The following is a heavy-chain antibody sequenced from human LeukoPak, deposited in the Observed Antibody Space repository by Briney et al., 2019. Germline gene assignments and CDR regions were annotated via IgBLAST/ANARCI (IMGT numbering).Heavy chain of an antibody. CDR1: GGTFSSYA. D-gene: IGHD4-17*01. Sequence: SVKVSCKASGGTFSSYAISWVRQAPGQGLEWMGGIIPIFGTANYAQKFQGRVTITADESTSTAYMELSSLRSEDTAVYYCARDRLSMTTVTSFGYWGQGTLVTVSS. CDR2: IIPIFGTA. V-gene: IGHV1-69*13. J-gene: IGHJ4*02. CDR3: ARDRLSMTTVTSFGY.